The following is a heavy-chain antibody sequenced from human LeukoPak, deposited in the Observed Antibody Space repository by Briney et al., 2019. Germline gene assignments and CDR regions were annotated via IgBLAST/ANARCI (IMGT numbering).Heavy chain of an antibody. V-gene: IGHV3-53*01. Sequence: PGGSLRLSCAASGFNVSSIHMNWVRQAPGKGLEWVSVTYSGGSTYYADSVKGRFTISRDNSENTMYLQMKSLRAEDTAVYYCARVSAGVPIWGQGTMVTVSS. CDR2: TYSGGST. CDR1: GFNVSSIH. D-gene: IGHD3-10*01. J-gene: IGHJ3*02. CDR3: ARVSAGVPI.